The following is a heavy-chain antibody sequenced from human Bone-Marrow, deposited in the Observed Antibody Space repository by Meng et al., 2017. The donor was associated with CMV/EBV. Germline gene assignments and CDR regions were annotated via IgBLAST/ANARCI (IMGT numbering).Heavy chain of an antibody. Sequence: SVKVSCKASGGTFSSYAISWVRQAPGQGLEWMGGIIPIFGTANYAQKFQGRVTITTDESTSTAYMELSSLRSGDTAVYYCARDHSEPGIVGATLGFDPWGQGTRVTVSS. J-gene: IGHJ5*02. CDR3: ARDHSEPGIVGATLGFDP. V-gene: IGHV1-69*05. CDR2: IIPIFGTA. CDR1: GGTFSSYA. D-gene: IGHD1-26*01.